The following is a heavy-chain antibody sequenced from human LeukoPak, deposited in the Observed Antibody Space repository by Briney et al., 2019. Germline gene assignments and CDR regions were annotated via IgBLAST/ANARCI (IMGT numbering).Heavy chain of an antibody. V-gene: IGHV3-49*03. CDR2: IRSKAYSGAA. D-gene: IGHD1-14*01. Sequence: PGGSLRLSCSASGFTFGDYALTWFRQAPGKGLEWVGIIRSKAYSGAADYAASVKGRFIISRDDSKSIAYLQMNSLQIDDTAVYYCTRPPPDAGWFDPWAREPWSPSPQ. CDR1: GFTFGDYA. CDR3: TRPPPDAGWFDP. J-gene: IGHJ5*02.